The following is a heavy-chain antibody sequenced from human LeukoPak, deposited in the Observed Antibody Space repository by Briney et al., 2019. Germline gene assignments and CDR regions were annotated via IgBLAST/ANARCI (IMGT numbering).Heavy chain of an antibody. V-gene: IGHV1-2*02. CDR1: GYTFTGYY. CDR2: INPNSGGT. Sequence: ASVKVSFKASGYTFTGYYMHWVRQAPGQGLEWMGWINPNSGGTNYAQKFQGRVTMTRDTSISTAYMELSRLRSDDTAVYYCATEPPYSSTNNVGAFDIWGQGTMVTVSS. CDR3: ATEPPYSSTNNVGAFDI. D-gene: IGHD6-13*01. J-gene: IGHJ3*02.